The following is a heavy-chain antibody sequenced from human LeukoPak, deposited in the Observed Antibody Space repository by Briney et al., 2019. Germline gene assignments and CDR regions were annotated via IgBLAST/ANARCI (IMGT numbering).Heavy chain of an antibody. Sequence: PSETLSLTCTVSGGSISSYYRSWIRQPPGKGLEWIGYIYYSGSTNYNPSLKSRVTISVDTSKNQFSLKLSSVTAADTAVYYCARTPSTWIHDYWGQGTLVTVSS. CDR2: IYYSGST. J-gene: IGHJ4*02. D-gene: IGHD5-18*01. CDR3: ARTPSTWIHDY. CDR1: GGSISSYY. V-gene: IGHV4-59*01.